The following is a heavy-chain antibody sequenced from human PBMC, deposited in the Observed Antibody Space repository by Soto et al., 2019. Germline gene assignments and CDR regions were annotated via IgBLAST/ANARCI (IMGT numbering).Heavy chain of an antibody. V-gene: IGHV3-11*01. CDR1: GFTFSNYY. Sequence: PGVSLRLSCGASGFTFSNYYMSWIRQAPGKGLEWVSYISSTGRTIYYADSVKGRFTVSRDNAQSPLSLKLNSLRVEDTAVYYCARSYSSGWEFDYWGQGTQVTVSS. D-gene: IGHD6-19*01. CDR3: ARSYSSGWEFDY. CDR2: ISSTGRTI. J-gene: IGHJ4*02.